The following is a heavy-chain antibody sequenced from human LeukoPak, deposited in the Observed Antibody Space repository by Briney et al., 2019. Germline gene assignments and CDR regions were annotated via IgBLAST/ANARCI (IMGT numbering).Heavy chain of an antibody. CDR3: ARDLVMVWTPGDDFDY. J-gene: IGHJ4*02. CDR2: IWQDGSNT. D-gene: IGHD2-21*01. V-gene: IGHV3-33*01. CDR1: GFTFSSHG. Sequence: PGRSLRLSCAASGFTFSSHGMHWLRQAPGKGLEGVAIIWQDGSNTYYADSVKGRFTISRDNAKNTLYLQMNSLRAEDTAVYYCARDLVMVWTPGDDFDYWGQGILVTVSS.